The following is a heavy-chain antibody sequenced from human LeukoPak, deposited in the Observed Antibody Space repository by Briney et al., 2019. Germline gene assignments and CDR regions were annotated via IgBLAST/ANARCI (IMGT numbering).Heavy chain of an antibody. J-gene: IGHJ4*02. Sequence: ASVKVSCKVSGYTFTGYYMHWVRQAPGQGLEWMGWINPNSGGTNYAQKFQGRVTMTRDTSISTAYMELSRLRSDDTAVYYCARDRGEGEWLSPELVFDYWGQGTLVTVSS. CDR3: ARDRGEGEWLSPELVFDY. V-gene: IGHV1-2*02. CDR1: GYTFTGYY. D-gene: IGHD6-19*01. CDR2: INPNSGGT.